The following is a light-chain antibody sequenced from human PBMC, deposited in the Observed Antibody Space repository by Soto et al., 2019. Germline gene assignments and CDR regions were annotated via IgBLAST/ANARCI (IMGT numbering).Light chain of an antibody. V-gene: IGLV2-11*01. CDR3: CSYAGSYSYV. CDR1: SSDVGGYNY. CDR2: DVT. Sequence: QSALTQPASVSGSPGQSITISCTGTSSDVGGYNYVSWYQRHPSKAPKLMIYDVTKRPSGVPDRFSGSKSGNTASLTISGLQAEDEADYYCCSYAGSYSYVFGTGTKLTVL. J-gene: IGLJ1*01.